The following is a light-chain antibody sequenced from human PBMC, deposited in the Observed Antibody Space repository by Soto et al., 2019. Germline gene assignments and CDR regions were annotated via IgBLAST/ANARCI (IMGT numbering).Light chain of an antibody. CDR2: GAS. CDR3: QQYGSSPPIT. CDR1: QSVSSSY. Sequence: EIVLTQSPGTLSLSPGERATLSCRASQSVSSSYLACSQQKPGRAPRLLIYGASSRATGIPDRFSSSGSGTDFSLTISRLEPEDFAVYYCQQYGSSPPITFGQGTRLEIK. J-gene: IGKJ5*01. V-gene: IGKV3-20*01.